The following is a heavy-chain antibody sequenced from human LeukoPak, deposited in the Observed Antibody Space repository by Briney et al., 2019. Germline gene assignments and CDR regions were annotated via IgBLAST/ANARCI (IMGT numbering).Heavy chain of an antibody. V-gene: IGHV1-18*01. CDR2: ISVYKGNT. CDR1: GYTFTSYG. Sequence: ASVKVSCKASGYTFTSYGISWVRQAPGQGLEWMGWISVYKGNTNYAQKLQGRVTMTTDTSTSTAYMELRSLRSDDAAVYYCARYWNDGYYGMDVWGQGTTVTVSS. CDR3: ARYWNDGYYGMDV. J-gene: IGHJ6*02. D-gene: IGHD1-1*01.